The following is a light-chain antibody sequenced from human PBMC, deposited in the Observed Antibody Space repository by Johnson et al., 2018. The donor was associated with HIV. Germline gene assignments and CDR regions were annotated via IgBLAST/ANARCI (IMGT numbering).Light chain of an antibody. CDR3: AAWDRSLSAGGV. V-gene: IGLV1-44*01. CDR2: RNN. Sequence: QSVLTQSPSASGTPGQRVTISCSGSSSNIGSNTVNWYQQLPGTAPKLLIYRNNQRPSGVPDRFSGSKSGTSASLAISGLQAEDEADYYCAAWDRSLSAGGVFGTGTNVTVL. J-gene: IGLJ1*01. CDR1: SSNIGSNT.